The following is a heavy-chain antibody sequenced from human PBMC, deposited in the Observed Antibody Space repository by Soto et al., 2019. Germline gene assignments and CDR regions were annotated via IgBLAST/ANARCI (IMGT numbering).Heavy chain of an antibody. V-gene: IGHV3-21*01. J-gene: IGHJ4*02. Sequence: GGSLRLSCGASGFTFSSYSMNWVRQAPGKDLEWVSSISSSSSYIYYADSVKGRFTISRDNAKNSLYLQMNSLRAEDTAVYYCARDQGYCSSTSCYRQFDYWGQGTLVTVSS. D-gene: IGHD2-2*01. CDR2: ISSSSSYI. CDR3: ARDQGYCSSTSCYRQFDY. CDR1: GFTFSSYS.